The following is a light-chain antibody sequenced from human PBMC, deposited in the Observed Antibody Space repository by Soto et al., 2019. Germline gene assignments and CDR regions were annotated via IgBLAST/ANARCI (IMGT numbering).Light chain of an antibody. J-gene: IGKJ1*01. V-gene: IGKV3-11*01. Sequence: EIVMTQSPATLSVSPGERASLSCRASQSVISYLAWYQQKPGQAPRLLIYDASNRATGIPARFSGSGSGTDFTLTISSLEPEDFAVYYCQQRSNWPPTFGQGTKVDIK. CDR3: QQRSNWPPT. CDR1: QSVISY. CDR2: DAS.